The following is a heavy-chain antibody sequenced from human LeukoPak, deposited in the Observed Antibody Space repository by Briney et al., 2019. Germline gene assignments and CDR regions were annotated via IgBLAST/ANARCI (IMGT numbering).Heavy chain of an antibody. D-gene: IGHD6-13*01. CDR1: GGAISSYY. CDR3: ARGPHSSSWYQYFQH. Sequence: NPSETLSLTCTGSGGAISSYYWSWIRQPPGKGLEWIGYIYYSGSTNYNPSLKSRVTISVDTSKNQFSLKLSSVTAADTAVYYCARGPHSSSWYQYFQHWGQGTLVTVSS. J-gene: IGHJ1*01. CDR2: IYYSGST. V-gene: IGHV4-59*01.